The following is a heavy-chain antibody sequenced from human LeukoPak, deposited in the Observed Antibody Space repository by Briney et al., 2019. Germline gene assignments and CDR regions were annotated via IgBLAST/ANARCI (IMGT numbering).Heavy chain of an antibody. CDR1: GFTFSSYG. D-gene: IGHD3-16*02. Sequence: PGGSLRLSCAASGFTFSSYGMNWVRQAPGKGLEWVSYISSSSSTIYYADSVKGRFTISRDNAKNTLYLQMNSLRAEDTAVYYCAKPGAFGGVIDSHWGQGTLVTVSS. J-gene: IGHJ4*02. CDR2: ISSSSSTI. CDR3: AKPGAFGGVIDSH. V-gene: IGHV3-48*01.